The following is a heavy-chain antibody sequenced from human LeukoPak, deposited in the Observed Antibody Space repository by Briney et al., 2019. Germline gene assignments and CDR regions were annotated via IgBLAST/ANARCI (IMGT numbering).Heavy chain of an antibody. Sequence: AGGSLRLSCAASGFTFSSYSTNWVRQAPGKGLEWVSSISSSSSYIYYADSVKGRFTISRDNAKNSLYLQMNSLRAEDTAVYYCAREAYYYDSSGYYVSWFDPWGQGTLVTVSS. J-gene: IGHJ5*02. V-gene: IGHV3-21*01. CDR3: AREAYYYDSSGYYVSWFDP. CDR2: ISSSSSYI. CDR1: GFTFSSYS. D-gene: IGHD3-22*01.